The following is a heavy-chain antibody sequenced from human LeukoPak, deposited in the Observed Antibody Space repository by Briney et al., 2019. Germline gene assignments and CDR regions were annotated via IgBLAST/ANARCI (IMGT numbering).Heavy chain of an antibody. CDR1: GGSFSGYY. V-gene: IGHV4-34*01. D-gene: IGHD3-3*01. Sequence: SETLSLTCAVYGGSFSGYYWSWIRQPPGKGLEWIGEINHSGSTNYNPSLKSRVTISVDTSKNQSSLKLSSVTAADTAVYYCARRKDFWSGYYRWFDPWGQGTLVTVSS. J-gene: IGHJ5*02. CDR2: INHSGST. CDR3: ARRKDFWSGYYRWFDP.